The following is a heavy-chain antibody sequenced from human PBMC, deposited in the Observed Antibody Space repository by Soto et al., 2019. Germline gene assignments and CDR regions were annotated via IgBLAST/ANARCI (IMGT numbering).Heavy chain of an antibody. J-gene: IGHJ5*02. V-gene: IGHV2-5*02. Sequence: QITLKESGPTLVKPTQTLTLTCTFSGFSLSTSGVGVGWIRQPPGKALEWLALIYWDDAKRYSPSLKSRRTITKDTSKNQVVLTTDNMDPVDTATYYCAHRQGIAAAEVFDPWGQGTLVTVSS. CDR3: AHRQGIAAAEVFDP. D-gene: IGHD6-13*01. CDR2: IYWDDAK. CDR1: GFSLSTSGVG.